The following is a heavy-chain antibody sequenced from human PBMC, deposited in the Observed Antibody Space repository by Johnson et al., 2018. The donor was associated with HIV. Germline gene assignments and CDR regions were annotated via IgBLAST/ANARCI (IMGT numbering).Heavy chain of an antibody. D-gene: IGHD6-13*01. CDR3: TGSSSDAFDI. V-gene: IGHV3-15*01. CDR1: GFTFSNAW. Sequence: VQLVESGGGLVKPGGSLRLSCAASGFTFSNAWMSWVRQAPGKGLEWVGRIKSKTDGGPTDYAAPVKGRFTISRDDSKNTLYLQMNSLKTEDTAVYYCTGSSSDAFDIWGQGTMVTVSS. CDR2: IKSKTDGGPT. J-gene: IGHJ3*02.